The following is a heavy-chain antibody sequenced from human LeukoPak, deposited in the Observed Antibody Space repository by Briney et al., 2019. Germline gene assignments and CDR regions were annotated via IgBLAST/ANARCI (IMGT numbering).Heavy chain of an antibody. D-gene: IGHD4-17*01. Sequence: GGSLRLSCAASGFTFSDHSMIWVRQAPGRGLEWVSSISSRTDNTYYADSLRGRFTISRDNAKNSLYLRMNSLSAEDTAVYYCASSKDYGDHFDYWGQGTLVTVSS. CDR3: ASSKDYGDHFDY. CDR1: GFTFSDHS. J-gene: IGHJ4*02. V-gene: IGHV3-21*01. CDR2: ISSRTDNT.